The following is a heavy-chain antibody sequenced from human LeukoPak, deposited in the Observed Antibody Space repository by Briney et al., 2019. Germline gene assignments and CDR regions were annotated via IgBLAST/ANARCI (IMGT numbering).Heavy chain of an antibody. V-gene: IGHV3-74*01. CDR1: GFTFSDYW. CDR2: INSDGTDT. D-gene: IGHD6-13*01. J-gene: IGHJ4*02. CDR3: AKDEKPAASTFDY. Sequence: PGGSLRLSCAVSGFTFSDYWMHWVRQAPGKGLVWVSRINSDGTDTTYADSVKGRFTISRDNAKNSLYLQMNSLRAEDTALYYCAKDEKPAASTFDYWGQGTLVTVSS.